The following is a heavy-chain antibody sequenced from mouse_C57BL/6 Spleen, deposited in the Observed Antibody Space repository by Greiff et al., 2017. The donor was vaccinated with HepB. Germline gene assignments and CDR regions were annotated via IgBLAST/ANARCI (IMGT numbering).Heavy chain of an antibody. CDR1: GFTFSSYA. Sequence: VQLKESGGGLVKPGGSLKLSCAASGFTFSSYAMSWVRQTPEKRLEWVATISDGGSYTYYPDNVKGRFTISRDNAKNNLYLQMSHLKSEDTAMYYCARERSDYDGVGMDYWGQGTSVTVSS. V-gene: IGHV5-4*01. J-gene: IGHJ4*01. CDR3: ARERSDYDGVGMDY. D-gene: IGHD2-4*01. CDR2: ISDGGSYT.